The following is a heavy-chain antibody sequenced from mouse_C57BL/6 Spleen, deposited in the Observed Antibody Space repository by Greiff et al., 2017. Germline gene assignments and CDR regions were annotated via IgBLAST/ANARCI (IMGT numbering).Heavy chain of an antibody. CDR2: INPSTGGT. D-gene: IGHD4-1*01. CDR1: GYSFTGYY. J-gene: IGHJ2*01. Sequence: VQLQQSGPELVKPGASVKISCKASGYSFTGYYMNLVKQSPEKSLEWIGEINPSTGGTTYNQKFKAKATLTVDKSSSTAYMQLKSLTSEDSAVYYCARAGSDYWGQGTTLTVSS. V-gene: IGHV1-42*01. CDR3: ARAGSDY.